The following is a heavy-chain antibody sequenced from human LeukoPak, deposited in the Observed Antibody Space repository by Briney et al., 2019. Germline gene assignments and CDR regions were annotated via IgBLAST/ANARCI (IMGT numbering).Heavy chain of an antibody. CDR1: GFTFSSYS. D-gene: IGHD3-10*01. CDR2: ISSSSSYI. V-gene: IGHV3-21*01. CDR3: ARGGRRVNDY. Sequence: GGSLRLSCAASGFTFSSYSMNWVRQAPGKGLEWVSSISSSSSYIYYADSVKGRFTISRDNAKNSLYLQMNNLRAEDTAVYYCARGGRRVNDYWGQGTLVTVSS. J-gene: IGHJ4*02.